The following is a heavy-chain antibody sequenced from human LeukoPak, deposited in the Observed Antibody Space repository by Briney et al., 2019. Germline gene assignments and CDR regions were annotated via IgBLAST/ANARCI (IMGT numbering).Heavy chain of an antibody. CDR3: ARQEWLVALDY. Sequence: SETLSLTCTVSGGSISSSSYYWGWIRQPPGKGLEWIGSIYYSGSTYYHPSLKSRVTISVDTSKNQFSLKLSSVTAADTAVYYCARQEWLVALDYWGQGTLVTVSS. V-gene: IGHV4-39*01. CDR1: GGSISSSSYY. CDR2: IYYSGST. D-gene: IGHD6-19*01. J-gene: IGHJ4*02.